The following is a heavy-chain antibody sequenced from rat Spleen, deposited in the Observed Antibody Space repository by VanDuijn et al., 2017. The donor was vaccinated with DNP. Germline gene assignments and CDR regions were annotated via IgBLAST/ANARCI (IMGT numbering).Heavy chain of an antibody. CDR1: GFTFNKDW. D-gene: IGHD1-2*01. CDR3: ARHGDYSSYIYVRYFDY. J-gene: IGHJ2*01. CDR2: ITTGGEIT. V-gene: IGHV5-31*01. Sequence: EVQLVESGGDPVQPGRSLTLSCVVSGFTFNKDWMTWVRQVPGKGLEWIASITTGGEITYYPDSVKGRFTISRDHATNTLYLQMDSLRSEDTATYYCARHGDYSSYIYVRYFDYWVQGVMVTVSS.